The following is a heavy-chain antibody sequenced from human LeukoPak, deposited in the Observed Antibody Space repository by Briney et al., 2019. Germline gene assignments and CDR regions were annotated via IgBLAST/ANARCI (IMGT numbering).Heavy chain of an antibody. J-gene: IGHJ4*02. CDR1: GFSFTNYG. D-gene: IGHD2-15*01. Sequence: GGSLRLSCAASGFSFTNYGMSWVRQAPGKGLEWISAINENGAITKYADSVRGRFTISRDNSKDTLYLQINSLRVEDTAVYYCASRSGSSEGCYPAFDYWGQGTLVTVSS. V-gene: IGHV3-23*01. CDR3: ASRSGSSEGCYPAFDY. CDR2: INENGAIT.